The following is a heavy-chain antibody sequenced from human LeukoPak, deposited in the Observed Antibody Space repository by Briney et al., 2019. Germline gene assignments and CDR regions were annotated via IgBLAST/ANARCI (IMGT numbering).Heavy chain of an antibody. D-gene: IGHD6-19*01. CDR3: ARHKGDPVAGTYNWFDP. CDR2: IYYSGST. Sequence: PSETLSLTCTVSGGSISSSSYYWGWIRQPPGKGLEWIGGIYYSGSTYYNPSLKSRVTISVDTSKNQFSLKLSSVTAADTAVYYCARHKGDPVAGTYNWFDPWGQGTLVTVSS. V-gene: IGHV4-39*01. CDR1: GGSISSSSYY. J-gene: IGHJ5*02.